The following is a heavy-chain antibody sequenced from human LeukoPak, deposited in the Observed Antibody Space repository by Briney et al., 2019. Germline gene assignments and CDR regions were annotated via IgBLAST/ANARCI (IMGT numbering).Heavy chain of an antibody. Sequence: GASVKVSCKASGYTFTSYDINWVRQATGQGLEWMGWMNPNSGNTGYAQKFQGRVTMTRNTSISTAYMELSSLRSEDTAVYYCAKDMSPPYCSGGSCYSGAFDIWGQGTMVTVSS. V-gene: IGHV1-8*01. J-gene: IGHJ3*02. CDR3: AKDMSPPYCSGGSCYSGAFDI. CDR1: GYTFTSYD. CDR2: MNPNSGNT. D-gene: IGHD2-15*01.